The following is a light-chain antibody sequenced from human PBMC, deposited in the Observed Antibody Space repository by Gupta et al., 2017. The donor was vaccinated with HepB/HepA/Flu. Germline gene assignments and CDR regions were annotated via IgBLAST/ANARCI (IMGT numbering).Light chain of an antibody. V-gene: IGLV2-8*01. Sequence: GSPGQSVTISCTGTSSDVGDYNFVSWYQQHPGKAPKLMIYEVSKRPSGVPDRFSGSKSGNTASLTVSGLQAEDEADYYCNSYAGRNNYVFGTGTKVTV. CDR1: SSDVGDYNF. CDR2: EVS. J-gene: IGLJ1*01. CDR3: NSYAGRNNYV.